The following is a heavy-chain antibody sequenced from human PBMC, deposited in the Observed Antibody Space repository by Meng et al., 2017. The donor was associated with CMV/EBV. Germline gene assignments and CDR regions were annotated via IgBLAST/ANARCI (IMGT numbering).Heavy chain of an antibody. CDR3: ARDPNLLAYYYDSSGWY. CDR2: IKQDGSEK. J-gene: IGHJ4*02. V-gene: IGHV3-7*01. CDR1: GFTFSSYW. D-gene: IGHD3-22*01. Sequence: LTCAASGFTFSSYWMSWVRQAPGKGLEWVANIKQDGSEKYYVDSVKGRFTISRDNAKNSLYLQMNSLRAEDTAVYYCARDPNLLAYYYDSSGWYWGQGTLVTVSS.